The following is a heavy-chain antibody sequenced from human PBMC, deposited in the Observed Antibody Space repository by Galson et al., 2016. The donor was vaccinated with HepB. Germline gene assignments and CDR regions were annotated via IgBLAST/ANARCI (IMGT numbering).Heavy chain of an antibody. D-gene: IGHD1-1*01. CDR3: AKRPSGTWGPFDY. J-gene: IGHJ4*02. CDR1: GFTFSSCA. Sequence: SLRLSCAASGFTFSSCAMSWVRQAPGKGLEWVSSISGNGDETYYADSVKGRFASSRDNSESTLHLQMSSLGAEDTAVYYCAKRPSGTWGPFDYWGQGNLVIVSS. V-gene: IGHV3-23*01. CDR2: ISGNGDET.